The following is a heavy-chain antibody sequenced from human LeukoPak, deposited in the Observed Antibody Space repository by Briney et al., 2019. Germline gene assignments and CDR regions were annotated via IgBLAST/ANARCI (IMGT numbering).Heavy chain of an antibody. CDR1: GFTVSSNY. J-gene: IGHJ4*02. CDR2: IYSGGST. CDR3: ARVGDILTGYSSFDY. Sequence: GGSLRLSCAASGFTVSSNYMSWVRQAPGKGLEWVSVIYSGGSTYYADSVKGRSTISRDNSKNTLHLQMNSLRAEDTAVYYCARVGDILTGYSSFDYWGQGTLVTVSS. V-gene: IGHV3-66*01. D-gene: IGHD3-9*01.